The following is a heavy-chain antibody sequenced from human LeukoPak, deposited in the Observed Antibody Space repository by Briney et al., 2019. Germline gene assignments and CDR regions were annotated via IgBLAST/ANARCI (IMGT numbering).Heavy chain of an antibody. CDR3: ARGGSYYDFWSGYYSGGFDY. CDR1: GFTVSSNC. V-gene: IGHV3-66*02. D-gene: IGHD3-3*01. J-gene: IGHJ4*02. CDR2: IYSGGST. Sequence: GGSLRLSCAASGFTVSSNCMSWVRQAPGKGLEWVSVIYSGGSTYYADSVKGRFAISRDNSKNTLYLQMNSLRAEDTAVYYCARGGSYYDFWSGYYSGGFDYWGQGTLVTVSS.